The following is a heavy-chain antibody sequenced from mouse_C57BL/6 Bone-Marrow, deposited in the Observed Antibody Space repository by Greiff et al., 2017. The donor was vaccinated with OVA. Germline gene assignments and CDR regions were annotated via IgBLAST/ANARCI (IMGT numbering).Heavy chain of an antibody. J-gene: IGHJ3*01. CDR2: IRSKSNNYAT. CDR3: VRQGNYSAWFAY. CDR1: GFSFNTYA. D-gene: IGHD2-1*01. Sequence: EVKVEESGGGLVQPKGSLKLSCAASGFSFNTYAMNWVRQAPGKGLEWVARIRSKSNNYATYYADSVKDRFTISRDDSESMLYLQMNNLKTEDTAMYYCVRQGNYSAWFAYWGQGTLVTVSA. V-gene: IGHV10-1*01.